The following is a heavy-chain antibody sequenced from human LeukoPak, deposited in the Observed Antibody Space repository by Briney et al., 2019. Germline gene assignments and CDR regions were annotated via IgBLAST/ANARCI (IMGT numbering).Heavy chain of an antibody. V-gene: IGHV3-23*01. CDR1: GFTFSSYA. J-gene: IGHJ6*02. CDR3: AKGSSSWYESLDYYYGMDV. CDR2: ISGSDGST. D-gene: IGHD6-13*01. Sequence: GGSLRLSCAASGFTFSSYAMTWVRQAPGKGLEWVSSISGSDGSTYYADSVKGRFTISRDNSKNTLYLQMNSLRAEDTAVYYCAKGSSSWYESLDYYYGMDVWGQGTTVTVSS.